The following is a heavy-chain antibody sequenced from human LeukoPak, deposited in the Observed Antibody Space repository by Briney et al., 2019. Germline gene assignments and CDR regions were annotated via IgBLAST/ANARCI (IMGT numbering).Heavy chain of an antibody. CDR1: GRPLSIYY. CDR2: IYGTGTI. D-gene: IGHD3-10*01. Sequence: SDTVSLTCTVSGRPLSIYYWMWIRQPAGKGLEWIGRIYGTGTITYNPSLQSRVTMSVDTSKKEFSLKMSSVTAADTAVYYCTRDSGTTGEVKFDPWGQGSLVAVSS. J-gene: IGHJ5*02. V-gene: IGHV4-4*07. CDR3: TRDSGTTGEVKFDP.